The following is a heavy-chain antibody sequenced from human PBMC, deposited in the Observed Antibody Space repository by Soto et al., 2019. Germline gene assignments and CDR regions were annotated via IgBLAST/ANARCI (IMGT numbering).Heavy chain of an antibody. D-gene: IGHD3-3*01. J-gene: IGHJ4*02. CDR3: ASLYYDFWSGYYTFDY. CDR2: INHSGST. Sequence: SETLSLTCAVYGGSFSGYYWSWIRQPPGKGLEWIGEINHSGSTNYNPSLKSRVTISVDTSKNQFSLKLSSVTAADTAVYYCASLYYDFWSGYYTFDYWGQGTLVTVSS. V-gene: IGHV4-34*01. CDR1: GGSFSGYY.